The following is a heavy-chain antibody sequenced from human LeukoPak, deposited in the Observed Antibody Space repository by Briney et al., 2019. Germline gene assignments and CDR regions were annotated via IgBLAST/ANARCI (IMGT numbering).Heavy chain of an antibody. CDR2: MNPNSGNT. V-gene: IGHV1-8*01. J-gene: IGHJ4*02. CDR1: GYTFTSYD. Sequence: ASVKVSCKASGYTFTSYDINWVRQATGQGLEWMGWMNPNSGNTGYAQKFQGRVTMTRNTSISTAYMELSSLRSEDTAVYYCARFGRACSGGSCLYYFDYWGRGTLVTVSS. CDR3: ARFGRACSGGSCLYYFDY. D-gene: IGHD2-15*01.